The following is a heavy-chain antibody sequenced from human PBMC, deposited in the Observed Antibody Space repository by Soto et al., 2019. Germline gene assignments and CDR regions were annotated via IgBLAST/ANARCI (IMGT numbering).Heavy chain of an antibody. J-gene: IGHJ6*03. D-gene: IGHD2-2*01. CDR1: GGSISSSSYY. CDR2: IYYSGST. CDR3: ARTLGYCSSTSCYGYMDV. V-gene: IGHV4-39*01. Sequence: SETLSLTCTVSGGSISSSSYYWGWIRQPPGKGLEWIGSIYYSGSTYYNPSLKSRVTISVDTSKNQFSLKLSSVTAADTAVYYCARTLGYCSSTSCYGYMDVWGKGTTVTVSS.